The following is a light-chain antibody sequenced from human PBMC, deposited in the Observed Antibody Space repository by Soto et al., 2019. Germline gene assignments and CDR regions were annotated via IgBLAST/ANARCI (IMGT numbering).Light chain of an antibody. V-gene: IGKV1-5*03. Sequence: DIQMTQSPSTLSASVGDRVTITCRASQSISSWLAWYQQKPGKAPKLLIYKASRLESGVPSRFGGTGSGTEFTLTNSSLQTDDGATYDDQQDNSYPWTVGQGTEVVIK. J-gene: IGKJ1*01. CDR1: QSISSW. CDR3: QQDNSYPWT. CDR2: KAS.